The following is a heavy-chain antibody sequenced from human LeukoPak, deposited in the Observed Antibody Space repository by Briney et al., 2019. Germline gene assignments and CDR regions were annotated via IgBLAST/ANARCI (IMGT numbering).Heavy chain of an antibody. J-gene: IGHJ6*03. CDR1: GLTFSSYW. D-gene: IGHD2-15*01. Sequence: GGSLRLSCAASGLTFSSYWMHWVRQAPGKGLVWVSRINSDGSTTTYADSVKGRFTISRDNAKNTLYLQMNSLRAEDTAVYYCARAYCSGGSCYPYYYYMDVWGKGTTVTISS. CDR2: INSDGSTT. V-gene: IGHV3-74*01. CDR3: ARAYCSGGSCYPYYYYMDV.